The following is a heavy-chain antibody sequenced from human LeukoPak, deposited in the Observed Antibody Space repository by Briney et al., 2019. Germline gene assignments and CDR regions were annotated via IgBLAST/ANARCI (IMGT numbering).Heavy chain of an antibody. CDR2: INHSGST. CDR1: GGSFSGYY. J-gene: IGHJ5*02. Sequence: AGTLSLTCAAYGGSFSGYYWSWIRQPPGKGLEWIGEINHSGSTNYNASLKSRVTISVDTSNNHFSLDLSSVTAADTAVYDCAREANVVVAAKRHWFDPWGQGTLVTVSS. CDR3: AREANVVVAAKRHWFDP. V-gene: IGHV4-34*01. D-gene: IGHD2-15*01.